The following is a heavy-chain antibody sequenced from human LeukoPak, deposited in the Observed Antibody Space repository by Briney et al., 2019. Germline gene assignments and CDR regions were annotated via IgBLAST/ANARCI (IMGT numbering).Heavy chain of an antibody. V-gene: IGHV3-23*01. D-gene: IGHD2-2*01. CDR3: ARVGVIVVVPAAKGALDY. CDR2: ISTSGRST. J-gene: IGHJ4*02. Sequence: GGSLRFSCAASGFTFSTYAMSWVRQAPGKGLEWVSTISTSGRSTYYADSVKGRFTISRDNSKNTLYLQMNSLRTEDTAVYYCARVGVIVVVPAAKGALDYWGQGTLVTVSS. CDR1: GFTFSTYA.